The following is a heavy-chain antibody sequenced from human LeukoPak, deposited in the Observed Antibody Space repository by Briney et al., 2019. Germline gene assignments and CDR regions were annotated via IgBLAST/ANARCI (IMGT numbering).Heavy chain of an antibody. CDR1: GFIFTGYY. J-gene: IGHJ6*02. V-gene: IGHV1-2*02. D-gene: IGHD4-11*01. Sequence: ASVKVSRKASGFIFTGYYMHWVRQAPGQGLEWMGWINPNSGGTKYAQKFQGRVTMTRDTSITTAYMDLSRLRSDDTAVYYCATDTVSYYYGMDVWGQGTTVTVSS. CDR3: ATDTVSYYYGMDV. CDR2: INPNSGGT.